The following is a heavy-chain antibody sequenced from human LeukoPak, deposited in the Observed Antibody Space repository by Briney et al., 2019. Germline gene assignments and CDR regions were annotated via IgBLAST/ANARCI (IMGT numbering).Heavy chain of an antibody. CDR1: GGSFTTYY. CDR2: IDSSGTT. Sequence: PSETPSLTCTVSGGSFTTYYWSWIRHPAGRGLEWIGHIDSSGTTNYNPSLKSRVTMSTDPSKNQFSLKLSSVTAADTAIYYCARDAKYYYGSRTFFFYEHWGQGTLLTVSS. V-gene: IGHV4-4*07. D-gene: IGHD3-10*01. CDR3: ARDAKYYYGSRTFFFYEH. J-gene: IGHJ4*02.